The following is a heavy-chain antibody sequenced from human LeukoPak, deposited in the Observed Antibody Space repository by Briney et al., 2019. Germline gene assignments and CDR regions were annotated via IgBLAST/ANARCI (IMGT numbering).Heavy chain of an antibody. Sequence: PGGSLRLSCAASGFSFVNSAMSWVRQAPGTGLGWVSGIGASGVYTYYADSVKGRFTISRDNPKDTLYLQMDSLRAEDTAVYYCAKGGSLYFFDSWGQGALVTVSS. J-gene: IGHJ4*02. CDR1: GFSFVNSA. CDR2: IGASGVYT. CDR3: AKGGSLYFFDS. V-gene: IGHV3-23*01. D-gene: IGHD1-26*01.